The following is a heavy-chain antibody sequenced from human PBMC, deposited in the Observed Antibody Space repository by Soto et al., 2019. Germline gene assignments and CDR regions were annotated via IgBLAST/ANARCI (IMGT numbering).Heavy chain of an antibody. CDR3: ARGTRGSGSYYKRNWFDP. Sequence: ASVKVSCKASGYTFTGYYMHWVRQAPGQGLEWMGWINPNSGGTNYAQKFQGWVTMTRDTSISTAYMELSRLRSDDTAVYYCARGTRGSGSYYKRNWFDPWGQGTLVTVSS. V-gene: IGHV1-2*04. D-gene: IGHD3-10*01. CDR2: INPNSGGT. CDR1: GYTFTGYY. J-gene: IGHJ5*02.